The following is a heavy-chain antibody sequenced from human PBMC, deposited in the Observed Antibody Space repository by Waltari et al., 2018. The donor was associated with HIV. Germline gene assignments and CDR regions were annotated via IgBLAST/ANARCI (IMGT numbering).Heavy chain of an antibody. D-gene: IGHD1-26*01. V-gene: IGHV1-18*01. CDR3: ARVDWVGATQPGWFDP. CDR2: IISGKT. J-gene: IGHJ5*02. Sequence: QVQLVQSGAEVKKPGASVKVSCKASGYTFQSYGITWVRQARGQGLEWVGWIISGKTDYAEKFQGRVTVTTDTSTDTAYMELRSLRSDDTAVYYCARVDWVGATQPGWFDPWAQGTLITVSS. CDR1: GYTFQSYG.